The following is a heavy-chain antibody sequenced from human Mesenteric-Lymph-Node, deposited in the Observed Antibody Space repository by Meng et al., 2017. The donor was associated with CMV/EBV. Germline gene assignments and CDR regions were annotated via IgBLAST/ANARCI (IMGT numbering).Heavy chain of an antibody. D-gene: IGHD5-24*01. CDR1: GFTFSDYY. V-gene: IGHV3-11*01. CDR3: ASRGGWHYYYYYGMDV. Sequence: GESLKISCAASGFTFSDYYMAWIRQAPGKGLEWVSYISSSGITTHYADSVKGRFTISRDNAKNSLYLQMNSLRVEDTAVYYCASRGGWHYYYYYGMDVWGQGTTVTVSS. CDR2: ISSSGITT. J-gene: IGHJ6*02.